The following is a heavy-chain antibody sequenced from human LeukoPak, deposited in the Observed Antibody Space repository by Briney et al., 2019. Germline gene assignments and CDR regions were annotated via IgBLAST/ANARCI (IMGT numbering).Heavy chain of an antibody. CDR3: ARADSSGYGYFDY. CDR1: GFTFSSYA. J-gene: IGHJ4*02. D-gene: IGHD3-22*01. V-gene: IGHV3-30-3*01. Sequence: GRSLRLSCAASGFTFSSYAMHWVRQAPGKGLEWVAVISYDGSNKYYAGSVKGRFTISRDNSKNTLYLQMNSLRAEDTAVYYCARADSSGYGYFDYWGQGTLVTVSS. CDR2: ISYDGSNK.